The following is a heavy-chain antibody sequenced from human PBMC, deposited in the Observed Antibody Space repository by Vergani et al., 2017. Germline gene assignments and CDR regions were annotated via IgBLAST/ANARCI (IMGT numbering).Heavy chain of an antibody. CDR3: ARGGYCSGGSCYYVDV. CDR1: GYTFPGYY. D-gene: IGHD2-15*01. J-gene: IGHJ6*03. Sequence: QVQLVQSGAEVKKPGASVKVSCKASGYTFPGYYMHWVRQAPGQGLEWMGWINPNSGGTNYAQKFQGRVTMTRDTSISTAYMELSRLRSDDTAVYYCARGGYCSGGSCYYVDVWGKGTTVTVSS. V-gene: IGHV1-2*02. CDR2: INPNSGGT.